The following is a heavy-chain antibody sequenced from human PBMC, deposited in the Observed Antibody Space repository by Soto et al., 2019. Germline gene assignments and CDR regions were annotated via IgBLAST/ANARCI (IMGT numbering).Heavy chain of an antibody. V-gene: IGHV3-7*01. CDR1: GFTFSSYW. J-gene: IGHJ4*02. Sequence: PGGSLRLSCAASGFTFSSYWMSWVRQAPGKGLEWVANINQDGNAKYYVDSVKGRFTISRDNAKNSLHLQMNSLRAEDTAIYYCATSAAAPGKDWGQGTLVTAPQ. CDR3: ATSAAAPGKD. D-gene: IGHD6-13*01. CDR2: INQDGNAK.